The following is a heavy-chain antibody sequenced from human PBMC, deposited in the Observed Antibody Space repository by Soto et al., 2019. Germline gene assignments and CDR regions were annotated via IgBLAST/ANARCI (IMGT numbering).Heavy chain of an antibody. CDR3: ARGGGSDSFDY. J-gene: IGHJ4*02. D-gene: IGHD1-26*01. CDR1: GASITFGGYS. Sequence: SETLSLTCTVSGASITFGGYSWSWIRQTPGKGLEWIGYINHLETTFYNPSFESRLTLSIDRAKNQFSLRLHSMSAADRAVYFCARGGGSDSFDYWGQGILVTVSS. V-gene: IGHV4-30-2*01. CDR2: INHLETT.